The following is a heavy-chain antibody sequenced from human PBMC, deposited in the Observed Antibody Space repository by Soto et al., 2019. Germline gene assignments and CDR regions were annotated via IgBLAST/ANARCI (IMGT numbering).Heavy chain of an antibody. CDR2: IWFDGSNK. CDR3: ARDWGSGWYFDV. V-gene: IGHV3-33*01. J-gene: IGHJ6*02. CDR1: GFTFSSYG. Sequence: QEQLVESGGGVVHPGRSLRLSCAASGFTFSSYGMHWVRQAPGEGLEWLTGIWFDGSNKYYADSVKGRFTISRDNSKNMLYLQMNSLRAVDTAVFYCARDWGSGWYFDVWGQGTTVTVS. D-gene: IGHD6-19*01.